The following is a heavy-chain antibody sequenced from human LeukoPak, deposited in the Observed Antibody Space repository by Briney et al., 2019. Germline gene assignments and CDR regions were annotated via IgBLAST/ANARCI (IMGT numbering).Heavy chain of an antibody. V-gene: IGHV3-30*03. CDR1: GFTFSSYG. Sequence: GGSLRLSCAASGFTFSSYGMHWVRQAPGKGLEWVAVISYDGSNKYYADSVKGRFTISRDNSKNTLYLQMNSLRAEDTAVYYCARATVTRTDDAFDIWGQGTMVTVSS. J-gene: IGHJ3*02. D-gene: IGHD4-17*01. CDR2: ISYDGSNK. CDR3: ARATVTRTDDAFDI.